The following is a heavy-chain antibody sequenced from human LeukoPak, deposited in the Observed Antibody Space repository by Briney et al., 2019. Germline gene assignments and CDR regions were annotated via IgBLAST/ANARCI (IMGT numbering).Heavy chain of an antibody. D-gene: IGHD3-22*01. Sequence: GGSLRLSCAASGFIFSTYAMSWVRQAPGKGLEWVSAISGSGGSTYYAHSVKGRFTISRDNSKNTLYVQMNSLRAEDTAIYYCARDGRDYDSSGYYYAATYYFDYWGQGTLVTVSS. J-gene: IGHJ4*02. CDR2: ISGSGGST. CDR1: GFIFSTYA. V-gene: IGHV3-23*01. CDR3: ARDGRDYDSSGYYYAATYYFDY.